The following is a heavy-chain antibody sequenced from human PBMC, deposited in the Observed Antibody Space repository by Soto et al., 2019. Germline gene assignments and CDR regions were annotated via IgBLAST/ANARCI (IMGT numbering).Heavy chain of an antibody. Sequence: LSLTCTVSGGSISSYYWSWIRQPPGQGLEWIGYIYYSGSTNYNPSLKSRVTISVDTSKNQFSLRLSSVTAADTAVYYCARGNWNYVRYYYYGMDVWGQGTTVTVSS. CDR1: GGSISSYY. V-gene: IGHV4-59*01. D-gene: IGHD1-7*01. CDR3: ARGNWNYVRYYYYGMDV. J-gene: IGHJ6*02. CDR2: IYYSGST.